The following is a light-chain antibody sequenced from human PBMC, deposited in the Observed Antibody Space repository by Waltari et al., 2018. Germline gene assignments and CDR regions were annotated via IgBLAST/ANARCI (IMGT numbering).Light chain of an antibody. CDR2: EVS. Sequence: QSALTPPASVSGSPGQSITISCTGTSSDVGRYNLVSWYQQHPGKAPTPMIYEVSKRPSGVSNRFSGSKSGNTASLTISGLQAEDEADYYCCSYAGSSTFGVVFGGGTKLTVL. CDR1: SSDVGRYNL. J-gene: IGLJ2*01. CDR3: CSYAGSSTFGVV. V-gene: IGLV2-23*02.